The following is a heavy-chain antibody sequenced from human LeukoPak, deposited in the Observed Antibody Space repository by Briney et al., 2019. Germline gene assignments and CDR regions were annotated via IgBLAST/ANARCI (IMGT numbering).Heavy chain of an antibody. CDR3: ARDAGGRTQREGWFDP. CDR1: GFTFSSYA. D-gene: IGHD1-26*01. V-gene: IGHV3-21*01. CDR2: ISSGSTWI. Sequence: GRSLRLSCAASGFTFSSYAMHWVRQAPGKGLEWVSSISSGSTWIYYADSLKGRFTISRDNAKNSLYLQMNSLRVEDTAVYYCARDAGGRTQREGWFDPWGQGTLVTVSS. J-gene: IGHJ5*02.